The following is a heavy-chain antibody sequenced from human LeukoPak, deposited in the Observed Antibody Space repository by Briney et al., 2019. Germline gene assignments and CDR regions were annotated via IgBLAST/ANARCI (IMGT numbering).Heavy chain of an antibody. Sequence: PGGSLRLSCAASGFTFSSYSMNWVRQAPGKGLEWVSGISWNSGSIGYADSVKGRFTISRDNAKNSLYLQMNSLRAEDTALYYCAKARLHSIAVAGTLDYWGQGTLVTVSS. J-gene: IGHJ4*02. V-gene: IGHV3-9*01. D-gene: IGHD6-19*01. CDR2: ISWNSGSI. CDR3: AKARLHSIAVAGTLDY. CDR1: GFTFSSYS.